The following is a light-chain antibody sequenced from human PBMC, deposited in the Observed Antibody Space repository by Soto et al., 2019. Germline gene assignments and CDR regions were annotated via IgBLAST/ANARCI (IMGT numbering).Light chain of an antibody. V-gene: IGKV3-15*01. CDR2: GAS. CDR3: QQYNNWPPWT. CDR1: QIVKNN. Sequence: VMTQSPSTLSVSPGERATLSCRASQIVKNNLVWYQQRPGHAPPLLISGASTRAAGSPDRCSGSGSGTEFTLSISSLQSEDGAVYYCQQYNNWPPWTFGQGTKVDIK. J-gene: IGKJ1*01.